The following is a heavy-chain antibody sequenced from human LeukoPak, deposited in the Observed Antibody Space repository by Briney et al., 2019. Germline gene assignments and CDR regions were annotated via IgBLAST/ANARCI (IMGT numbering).Heavy chain of an antibody. CDR3: AVRYSSSWYNWFDP. CDR1: GFSLSTSGVG. Sequence: SGPTLVNPRQTLTLTCTFSGFSLSTSGVGVGWIRQPPGKALEWLALIYWDDDKRYSPSLKGSLTITKDTSKNQVVLTMTNIDPMDTATYYCAVRYSSSWYNWFDPWGQGTLVTVSS. CDR2: IYWDDDK. D-gene: IGHD6-13*01. J-gene: IGHJ5*02. V-gene: IGHV2-5*02.